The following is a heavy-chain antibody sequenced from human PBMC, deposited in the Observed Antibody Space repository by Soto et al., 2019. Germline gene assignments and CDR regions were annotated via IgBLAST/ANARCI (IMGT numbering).Heavy chain of an antibody. CDR2: IYYSGST. Sequence: SETLSLTCTVSGGSISSYYWSWIRQPPGKGLEWIGYIYYSGSTNYNPSLKSRVTISVDTSKNQFSLKLSSVTAADTAVYYCARRYGVYFDYWGQGTLVTVLL. J-gene: IGHJ4*02. CDR1: GGSISSYY. V-gene: IGHV4-59*08. CDR3: ARRYGVYFDY. D-gene: IGHD4-17*01.